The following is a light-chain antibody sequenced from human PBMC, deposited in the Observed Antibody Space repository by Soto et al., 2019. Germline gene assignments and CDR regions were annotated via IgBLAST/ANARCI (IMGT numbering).Light chain of an antibody. CDR1: SSDVGGYNL. V-gene: IGLV2-23*01. CDR3: CSFAGTITFFV. J-gene: IGLJ1*01. CDR2: EGS. Sequence: QSALTQPVSVSGSPGQSITISCTGTSSDVGGYNLVSWYQHHPGRAPKLMLYEGSQRPSGVSNRFSGSKSGNTAFLTISGLQAEDEADYYCCSFAGTITFFVFGTGTKVTVL.